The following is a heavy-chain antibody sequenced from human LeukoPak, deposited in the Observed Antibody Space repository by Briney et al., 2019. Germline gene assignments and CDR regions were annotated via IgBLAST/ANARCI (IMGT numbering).Heavy chain of an antibody. CDR3: ARGSFSFIVATTTDFDY. V-gene: IGHV1-8*02. CDR2: MNPNSGNT. Sequence: AASVKVSCKASGGTFSSYAISWVRQATGQGLEWMGWMNPNSGNTGYAQKLQGRVTMTTDTSTSTAYMELRSLRSDDTAVYYCARGSFSFIVATTTDFDYWGQGTLVTVSS. D-gene: IGHD5-12*01. CDR1: GGTFSSYA. J-gene: IGHJ4*02.